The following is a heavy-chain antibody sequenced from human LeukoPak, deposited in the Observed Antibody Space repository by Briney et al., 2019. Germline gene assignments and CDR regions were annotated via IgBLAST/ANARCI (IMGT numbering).Heavy chain of an antibody. J-gene: IGHJ3*02. D-gene: IGHD2-15*01. CDR1: GFTFSSYG. V-gene: IGHV3-30*02. CDR3: ARHRSGGSQDDAFDI. CDR2: IRYDGSNK. Sequence: GGSLRLSCAASGFTFSSYGMHWVRQAPGKGLEWVAFIRYDGSNKYYADSVKGRFTISRDNSKNTLYLQMNSLRTEDTAVYYCARHRSGGSQDDAFDIWGQGTMVTVSS.